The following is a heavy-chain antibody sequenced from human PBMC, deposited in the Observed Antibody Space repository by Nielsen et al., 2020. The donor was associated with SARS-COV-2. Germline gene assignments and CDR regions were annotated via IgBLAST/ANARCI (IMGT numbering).Heavy chain of an antibody. J-gene: IGHJ2*01. CDR1: GGSISSYY. CDR2: VSSSGII. D-gene: IGHD2/OR15-2a*01. Sequence: SETLSLTCTVSGGSISSYYWSWVRQPPGKGLEWLGSVSSSGIIYYNRFFPSEVALSLETSRNQIALRLTSVTAADTAVYFCARLSRENSWSFDLWGRGTLVTVSS. V-gene: IGHV4-4*08. CDR3: ARLSRENSWSFDL.